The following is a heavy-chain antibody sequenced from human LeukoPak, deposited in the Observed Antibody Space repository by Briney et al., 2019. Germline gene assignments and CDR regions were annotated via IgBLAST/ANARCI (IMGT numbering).Heavy chain of an antibody. CDR3: ARASGPFDY. V-gene: IGHV3-33*01. D-gene: IGHD3-10*01. Sequence: GSLGLSCAASGFTFSIYGMHWVRQAPGKGLEWVAVIWNDGSNKYYADSVKGRFTIPRDNSKNTLYLQMNSLRAEDTAVYSCARASGPFDYWGQGTLVTVSS. CDR2: IWNDGSNK. J-gene: IGHJ4*02. CDR1: GFTFSIYG.